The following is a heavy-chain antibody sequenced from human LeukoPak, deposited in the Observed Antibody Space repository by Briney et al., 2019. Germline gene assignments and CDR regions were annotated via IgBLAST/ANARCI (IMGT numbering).Heavy chain of an antibody. Sequence: GSVKLSCEASGYTFTSYYMHWVRQAPGQGLEWVGWISAYNGNTNYAQKLQGRVTMTTDAPTSTAYMELRSLRSDDTAVYYCAREGNNYYDSSGYYYPDYWGQGTLVTVSS. J-gene: IGHJ4*02. CDR1: GYTFTSYY. CDR3: AREGNNYYDSSGYYYPDY. CDR2: ISAYNGNT. V-gene: IGHV1-18*04. D-gene: IGHD3-22*01.